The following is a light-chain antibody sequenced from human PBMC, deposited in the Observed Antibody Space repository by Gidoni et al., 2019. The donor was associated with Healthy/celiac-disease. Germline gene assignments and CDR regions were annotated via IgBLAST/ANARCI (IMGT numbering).Light chain of an antibody. CDR2: DAS. CDR1: QSVSSY. J-gene: IGKJ4*01. Sequence: EIVLIQSPATLSSSPGERATLSCRASQSVSSYLAWYQQKPGQAPRLLSYDASNRATGIPARYSGSGSGTDFTLTISSLEPEDFAVYYCQRRSNWPPLTFGGGTKVEIK. CDR3: QRRSNWPPLT. V-gene: IGKV3-11*01.